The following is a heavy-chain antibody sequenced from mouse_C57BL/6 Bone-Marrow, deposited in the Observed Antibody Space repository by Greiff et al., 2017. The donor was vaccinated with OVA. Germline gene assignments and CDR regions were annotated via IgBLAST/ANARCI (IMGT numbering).Heavy chain of an antibody. CDR1: GYAFTNYL. V-gene: IGHV1-54*01. J-gene: IGHJ2*01. Sequence: VKLVESGAELLRPGTSVKVSCKASGYAFTNYLIEWVKQRPGQGLEWIGVINPGSGGTNYNEKFKGKATLTADKSSSTAYMQLSSLTSEDSAVYFCARWENYGSSSYYFDYWGQGTTLTVSS. CDR2: INPGSGGT. D-gene: IGHD1-1*01. CDR3: ARWENYGSSSYYFDY.